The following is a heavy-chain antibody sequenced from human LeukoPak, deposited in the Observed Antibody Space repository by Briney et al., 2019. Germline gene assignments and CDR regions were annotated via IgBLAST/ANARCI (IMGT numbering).Heavy chain of an antibody. J-gene: IGHJ4*02. CDR2: INPDGTTT. Sequence: GGSLRLSCAASGFPLSNYWMHWVRQTPGKGLVWVSRINPDGTTTSYADSVKGRFTISRDNARNTLYLEMNSLRAEDTAVYYCARVGIGRYSFDSWGQGTLVTVSS. V-gene: IGHV3-74*01. CDR1: GFPLSNYW. CDR3: ARVGIGRYSFDS. D-gene: IGHD1-26*01.